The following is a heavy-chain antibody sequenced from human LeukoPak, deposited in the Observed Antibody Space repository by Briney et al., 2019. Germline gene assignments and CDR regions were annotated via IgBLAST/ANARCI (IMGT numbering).Heavy chain of an antibody. Sequence: GGSLRLSCAASGFTFSSYWMYWVRQAPGKGLVWVSHINSDGSITSYADSVKGRFTISRDNAKNTLYLQMNSLIAEDTAVYYCARVQRSSSGWYVAGLDYSGQGTLVTVSS. CDR2: INSDGSIT. J-gene: IGHJ4*02. CDR3: ARVQRSSSGWYVAGLDY. V-gene: IGHV3-74*01. D-gene: IGHD6-19*01. CDR1: GFTFSSYW.